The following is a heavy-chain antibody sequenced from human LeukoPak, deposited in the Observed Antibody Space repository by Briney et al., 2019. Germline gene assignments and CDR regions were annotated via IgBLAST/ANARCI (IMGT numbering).Heavy chain of an antibody. CDR1: GYTFTTYS. CDR2: INPNSGST. J-gene: IGHJ6*02. V-gene: IGHV1-46*01. D-gene: IGHD3-22*01. CDR3: ARDKYYYDSSGFLERGMDV. Sequence: ASVKVSCKASGYTFTTYSAHWVRQGPGQGLEWMGIINPNSGSTRYAQKFQGRVIMTRDTSASTLYMELSSLRSEDTAVYYCARDKYYYDSSGFLERGMDVWGQGTTVTVSS.